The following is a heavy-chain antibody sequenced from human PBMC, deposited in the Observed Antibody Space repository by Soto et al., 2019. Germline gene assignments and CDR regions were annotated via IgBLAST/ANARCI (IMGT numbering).Heavy chain of an antibody. CDR1: GYTFTSYC. Sequence: GAPVKVSCKASGYTFTSYCISWVRQAPGQGLEWMGWINAGNGNTKYSQKFQGRVTITRDTSASTAYMELSSLRSEDTAVYYCANTGIAVRGWFDPWGQGTLVTVSS. CDR3: ANTGIAVRGWFDP. D-gene: IGHD6-19*01. J-gene: IGHJ5*02. V-gene: IGHV1-3*01. CDR2: INAGNGNT.